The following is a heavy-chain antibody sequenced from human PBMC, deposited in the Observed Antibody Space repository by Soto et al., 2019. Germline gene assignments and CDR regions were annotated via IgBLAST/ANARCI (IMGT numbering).Heavy chain of an antibody. CDR2: IYYSGST. CDR3: ARATHTTPNWLDP. Sequence: SETLSLTCTVSGGSISSYHWSWIRQPPGKGLEWIGFIYYSGSTNYNPSLKSRVTISVDTSKNQFSLKLRSVTAADTAVYYCARATHTTPNWLDPWGQGTLVTVS. D-gene: IGHD1-1*01. CDR1: GGSISSYH. V-gene: IGHV4-59*01. J-gene: IGHJ5*02.